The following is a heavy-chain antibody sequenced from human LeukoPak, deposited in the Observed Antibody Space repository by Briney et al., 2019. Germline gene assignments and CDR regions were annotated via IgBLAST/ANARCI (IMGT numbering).Heavy chain of an antibody. V-gene: IGHV3-30*04. Sequence: GGSLRLSCTTSGFIFNRHAFHWVRQAPGKGLEWVAVIGYDGIHKYYADSVKGRFTISRDDSKNTLYLQMDSLRTEDTAVYYCARHVFLNTYGYFDYWGQGTLVTVSS. CDR1: GFIFNRHA. CDR2: IGYDGIHK. J-gene: IGHJ4*02. CDR3: ARHVFLNTYGYFDY. D-gene: IGHD3-10*01.